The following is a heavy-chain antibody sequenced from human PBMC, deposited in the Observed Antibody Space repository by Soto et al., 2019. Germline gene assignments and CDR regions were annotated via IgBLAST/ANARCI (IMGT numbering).Heavy chain of an antibody. CDR2: TRNKVNSYTT. V-gene: IGHV3-72*01. D-gene: IGHD3-22*01. Sequence: EVQLVESGGGLVQPGGSLRLSCAASGISFSDHNVDWVRQAPGKGLEWVGRTRNKVNSYTTEYAASVKGRFTISRDESKNSLYLQMNSLETEDTAVYYCARTQYFPGRGYYVVDWGQGTLVTVSS. CDR3: ARTQYFPGRGYYVVD. J-gene: IGHJ4*02. CDR1: GISFSDHN.